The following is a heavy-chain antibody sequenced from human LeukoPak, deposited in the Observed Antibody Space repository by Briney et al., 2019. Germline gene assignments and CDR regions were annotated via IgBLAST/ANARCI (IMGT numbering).Heavy chain of an antibody. Sequence: GESLKISCKGPGYSFTSYWIGWVRQMPGKGLEWMGIIYPGDSDTRYSPSFQGQVTISADKSISTAYLQWSSLKASDTAMYYCARTPYSSGWYAAFDIWGQGTMVTVSS. V-gene: IGHV5-51*01. CDR1: GYSFTSYW. D-gene: IGHD6-19*01. CDR2: IYPGDSDT. CDR3: ARTPYSSGWYAAFDI. J-gene: IGHJ3*02.